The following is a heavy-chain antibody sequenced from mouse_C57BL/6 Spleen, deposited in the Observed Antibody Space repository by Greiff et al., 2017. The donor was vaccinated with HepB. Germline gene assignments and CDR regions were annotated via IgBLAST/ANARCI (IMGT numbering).Heavy chain of an antibody. CDR2: IYPRSGNT. J-gene: IGHJ2*01. CDR3: ARRAGSPLHYFDY. D-gene: IGHD1-1*01. V-gene: IGHV1-81*01. CDR1: GYTFTSYG. Sequence: VKLMESGAELARPGASVKLSCKASGYTFTSYGISWVKQRTGQGLEWIGEIYPRSGNTYYNEKFKGKATLTADKSSSTAYMELRSLTSEDSAVYFCARRAGSPLHYFDYWGQGTTLTVSS.